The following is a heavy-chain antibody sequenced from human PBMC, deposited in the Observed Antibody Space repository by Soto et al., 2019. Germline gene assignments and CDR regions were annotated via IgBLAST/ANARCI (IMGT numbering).Heavy chain of an antibody. J-gene: IGHJ6*02. Sequence: EVQLLESGGGLGQGGGSLSLSGAASGFTFSSYTMNGVRQPPGKGREWVSLISARGGSTYYADSVKGRFTISRDNSKNTLYLQMNSLRAEDTGVYYCARDPPNDKTQLDYGMDVWGQGTAVTVSS. V-gene: IGHV3-23*01. CDR2: ISARGGST. D-gene: IGHD2-2*01. CDR3: ARDPPNDKTQLDYGMDV. CDR1: GFTFSSYT.